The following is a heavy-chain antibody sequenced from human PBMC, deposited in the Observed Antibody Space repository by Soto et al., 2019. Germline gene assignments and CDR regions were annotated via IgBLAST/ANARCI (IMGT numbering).Heavy chain of an antibody. V-gene: IGHV4-31*03. Sequence: PSETLSLTCTVSGGSISSGGYYWSWIRQHPGKGLEWIGYIYYSGSTYYNPSLKSRVTISVDTSKNQFSLKLSSVTAADTAVYYCARDSQQLVLGGPIFDYWGQGTLVTVSS. CDR1: GGSISSGGYY. CDR2: IYYSGST. J-gene: IGHJ4*02. D-gene: IGHD6-13*01. CDR3: ARDSQQLVLGGPIFDY.